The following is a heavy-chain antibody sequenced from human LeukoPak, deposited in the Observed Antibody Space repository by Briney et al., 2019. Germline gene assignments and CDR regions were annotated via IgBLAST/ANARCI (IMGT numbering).Heavy chain of an antibody. CDR2: ISYDGSNK. CDR3: ARDLGEWLALFDY. Sequence: GGSLRLSCAASGFTFSSYAMHWVRQAPGKGLEWVAVISYDGSNKYYADSVKGRFTISRDNSKNTLYLQMNSLRAEDTAVYYCARDLGEWLALFDYWGQGTLVTVSS. D-gene: IGHD6-19*01. J-gene: IGHJ4*02. V-gene: IGHV3-30*04. CDR1: GFTFSSYA.